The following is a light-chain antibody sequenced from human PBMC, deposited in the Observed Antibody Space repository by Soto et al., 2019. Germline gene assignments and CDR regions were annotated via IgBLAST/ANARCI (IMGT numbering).Light chain of an antibody. CDR1: QSVSSY. Sequence: EIVLTQSPATLSLSPWERSTLSFMASQSVSSYLAWYQQKPGQAPRLLIYDASNRATGIPARFSGSGSGTDFTLTISSLEPEDFAVYYCQQRSNWPSWTFGQGTKVDIK. CDR3: QQRSNWPSWT. J-gene: IGKJ1*01. V-gene: IGKV3-11*01. CDR2: DAS.